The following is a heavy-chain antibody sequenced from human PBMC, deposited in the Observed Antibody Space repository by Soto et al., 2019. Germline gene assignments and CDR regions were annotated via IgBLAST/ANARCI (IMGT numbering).Heavy chain of an antibody. Sequence: DVVLVNSGGGFVRPGESLRLSCGASGFRFTSFGMNWVRQGPGKGLEWLSYISGLSATPYYADSVRGRFTVSRDNDMNLLFLQLNNLRDDDTAVYYCTRGGAARSDYWGQGSRVVVSS. J-gene: IGHJ4*02. CDR1: GFRFTSFG. CDR3: TRGGAARSDY. V-gene: IGHV3-48*02. D-gene: IGHD2-15*01. CDR2: ISGLSATP.